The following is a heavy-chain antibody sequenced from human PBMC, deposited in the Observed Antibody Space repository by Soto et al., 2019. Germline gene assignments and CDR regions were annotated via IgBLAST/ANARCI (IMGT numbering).Heavy chain of an antibody. CDR3: ARGHGPPGEYYDFWSGYYQRNYYYYMDV. CDR2: IWYDGSNK. J-gene: IGHJ6*03. V-gene: IGHV3-33*01. Sequence: GGSLRLSCAASGFTFSSYGMHWVRQAPGKGLEWVAVIWYDGSNKYYADSVKGRFTISRDNSKNTLYLQMNSLRAEDTAVYYCARGHGPPGEYYDFWSGYYQRNYYYYMDVWGKGTMVTVSS. CDR1: GFTFSSYG. D-gene: IGHD3-3*01.